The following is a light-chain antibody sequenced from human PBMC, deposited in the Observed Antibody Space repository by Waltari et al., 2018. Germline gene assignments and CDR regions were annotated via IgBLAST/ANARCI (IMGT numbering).Light chain of an antibody. V-gene: IGLV2-23*02. CDR2: EVT. J-gene: IGLJ3*02. Sequence: QSALTQAASVSGSPGQSITISCTGTSSDVGSYNIVSWYQQPPGKAPKLIISEVTKRPPGVSNRFSGSKSGNTASLTISGLQAEDEADYFCSSYGSINTWLFGGGTKLTVL. CDR3: SSYGSINTWL. CDR1: SSDVGSYNI.